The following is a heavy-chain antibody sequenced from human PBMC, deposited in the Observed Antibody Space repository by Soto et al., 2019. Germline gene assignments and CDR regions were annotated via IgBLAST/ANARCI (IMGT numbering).Heavy chain of an antibody. V-gene: IGHV1-8*01. CDR1: GYTFTSYD. CDR3: ARGPCISTSCSTRINWFDP. D-gene: IGHD2-2*01. CDR2: MNPNSGNT. Sequence: QVQLVQSGAEVKKPGASVKVSCKASGYTFTSYDINWVRQATGQGLEWMGWMNPNSGNTGYAQKFRGRVTMTRNTSISTAYMELSSLRSEDTAVYYCARGPCISTSCSTRINWFDPWGQGTLVTVSS. J-gene: IGHJ5*02.